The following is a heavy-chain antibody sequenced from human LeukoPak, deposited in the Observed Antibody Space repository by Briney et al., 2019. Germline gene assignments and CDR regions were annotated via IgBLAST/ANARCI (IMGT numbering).Heavy chain of an antibody. V-gene: IGHV4-30-4*01. CDR1: GGSISSGDYY. J-gene: IGHJ4*02. CDR2: IYYSGST. Sequence: PSETLSLTCTVSGGSISSGDYYWSWIRQPPGKGLEWIGYIYYSGSTYYNPSLKSRVTISVDTSKNQFSLKLSSVTAADTAMYYCARGKGSGSYGFDYWGQGTLVTVSS. D-gene: IGHD3-10*01. CDR3: ARGKGSGSYGFDY.